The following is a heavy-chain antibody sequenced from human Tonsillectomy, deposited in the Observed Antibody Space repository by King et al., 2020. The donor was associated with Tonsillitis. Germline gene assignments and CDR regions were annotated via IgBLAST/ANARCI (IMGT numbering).Heavy chain of an antibody. CDR2: VKSKFDGGTT. D-gene: IGHD6-13*01. J-gene: IGHJ4*02. V-gene: IGHV3-15*07. CDR3: RSEGRLAAGEPFDH. CDR1: GFSFSEAW. Sequence: VQLVESGGGLVKPGGSLRLSCVASGFSFSEAWMNWVRQAPGQGLEWVGRVKSKFDGGTTDYAAAVKGRFTISRDDSKNTLFLQMNSLKIEDTAVYYCRSEGRLAAGEPFDHWGQGTLVTVSS.